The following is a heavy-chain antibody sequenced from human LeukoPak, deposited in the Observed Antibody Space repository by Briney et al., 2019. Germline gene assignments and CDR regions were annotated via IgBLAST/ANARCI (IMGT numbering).Heavy chain of an antibody. CDR2: ISYDGSNN. Sequence: GRSLRLSSAASGFTFTSYAMHWVRQAPGKGLDWVAVISYDGSNNYYADSVKGRFTISRDNSKNTLYLQMNSLRAEDTAVYYCAKDRYSSGWDFDYWGQGTLVTVSS. V-gene: IGHV3-30-3*01. CDR1: GFTFTSYA. CDR3: AKDRYSSGWDFDY. J-gene: IGHJ4*02. D-gene: IGHD6-19*01.